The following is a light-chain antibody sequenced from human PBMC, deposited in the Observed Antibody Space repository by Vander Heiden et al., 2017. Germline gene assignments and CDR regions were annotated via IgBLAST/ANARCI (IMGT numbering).Light chain of an antibody. Sequence: QSVLTQPPSVSGAPGQRVTISCTGGSSNIGAGYDVHWYQQLPGTAPKLHIYGNANRPSGVPDRFSGSKSGTSASLAITRLQAEDEADYYCQSYDSSLSSVVFAGGTKLTVL. V-gene: IGLV1-40*01. CDR1: SSNIGAGYD. J-gene: IGLJ2*01. CDR2: GNA. CDR3: QSYDSSLSSVV.